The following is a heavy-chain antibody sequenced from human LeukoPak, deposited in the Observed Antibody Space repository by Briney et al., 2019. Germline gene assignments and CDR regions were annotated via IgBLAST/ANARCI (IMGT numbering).Heavy chain of an antibody. CDR1: GYTFTTYD. CDR2: MNPNSGNT. CDR3: ARGQYCTSFTCPYYFDY. Sequence: ASVKVSCKASGYTFTTYDINWMRQATGQGLEWMGWMNPNSGNTGYAQKFQGRVTMTRNTSTSTAYMELSSLRSEDTAVYYCARGQYCTSFTCPYYFDYWGQGTLVTVSP. D-gene: IGHD2-8*01. J-gene: IGHJ4*02. V-gene: IGHV1-8*01.